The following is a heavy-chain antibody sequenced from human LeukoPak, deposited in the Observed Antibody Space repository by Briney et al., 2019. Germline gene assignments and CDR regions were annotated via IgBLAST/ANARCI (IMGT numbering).Heavy chain of an antibody. CDR3: AKVFGTRTYYDILTGYPFDY. CDR2: ISGSGGST. V-gene: IGHV3-23*01. Sequence: GGSLRLSCAASGFTFSSYAMSWVRQAPGKGLEWVSAISGSGGSTYYADSVKGRFTISRDNSKNTLYLQMNSLRAEDTAVYYCAKVFGTRTYYDILTGYPFDYWGQGTLVTVFS. D-gene: IGHD3-9*01. J-gene: IGHJ4*02. CDR1: GFTFSSYA.